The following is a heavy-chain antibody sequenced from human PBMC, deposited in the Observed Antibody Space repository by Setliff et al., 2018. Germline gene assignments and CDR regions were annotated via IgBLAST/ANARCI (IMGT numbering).Heavy chain of an antibody. CDR2: ISHSGST. Sequence: ASETLSLTCAVYGGSFSGYYWGWIRQPPGKGLEWIGSISHSGSTYYNPSLKSRVTISMDTSKNQFSLKVNSVTAADTAVYYCARSFSRSEKFLLDYWGQGALVTVSS. J-gene: IGHJ4*02. CDR3: ARSFSRSEKFLLDY. D-gene: IGHD2-15*01. CDR1: GGSFSGYY. V-gene: IGHV4-34*01.